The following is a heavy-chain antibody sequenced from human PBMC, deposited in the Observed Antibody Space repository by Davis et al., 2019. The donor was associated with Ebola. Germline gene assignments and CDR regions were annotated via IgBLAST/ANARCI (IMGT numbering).Heavy chain of an antibody. CDR2: INHSGST. CDR3: ARTLMITFGGAKGAFDI. D-gene: IGHD3-16*01. V-gene: IGHV4-34*01. CDR1: GGSFSGYY. J-gene: IGHJ3*02. Sequence: SEILPLTCAVYGGSFSGYYWSWIRQPPGKGLEWIGEINHSGSTNYNPSLKSRVTISVDTSKNQFSLKLSSVTAADTAVYYCARTLMITFGGAKGAFDIWGQGTMVTVSS.